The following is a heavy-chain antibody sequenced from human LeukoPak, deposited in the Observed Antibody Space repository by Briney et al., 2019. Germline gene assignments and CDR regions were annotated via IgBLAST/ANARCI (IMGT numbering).Heavy chain of an antibody. V-gene: IGHV4-30-4*08. CDR1: GGSISSGGYY. Sequence: TLSLTCXVSGGSISSGGYYWSWIRQHPGKGLEWIGYIYYSGTTYYNPSLKSRITMSVDMSANQFSLRLTSVSAADTAVYYCTRAYWIGFHFDSWGQGILVSVSS. D-gene: IGHD3-3*01. J-gene: IGHJ4*02. CDR2: IYYSGTT. CDR3: TRAYWIGFHFDS.